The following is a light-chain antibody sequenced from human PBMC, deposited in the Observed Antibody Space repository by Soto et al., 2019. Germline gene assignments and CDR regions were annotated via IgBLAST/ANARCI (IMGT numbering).Light chain of an antibody. CDR3: LLSYSGARLVV. CDR1: TGAVTSGHY. CDR2: DTS. V-gene: IGLV7-46*01. Sequence: QAVVTQEPSLTVSPGGTVTLTCGSSTGAVTSGHYPYWFQQQPGQAPRTLIYDTSNKHSWTPARFSGSLLGGKAALTLSGAQREDEAEYYCLLSYSGARLVVFGGGTKLTVL. J-gene: IGLJ2*01.